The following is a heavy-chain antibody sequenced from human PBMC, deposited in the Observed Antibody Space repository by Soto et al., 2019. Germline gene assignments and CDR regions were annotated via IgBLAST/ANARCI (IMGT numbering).Heavy chain of an antibody. Sequence: SGGSLRLSCVASGFTFDDYAMHWVRQAPGKGLEWVSGISWNSGSIGYADSVKGRFTISRDNAKNSLYLQMNSLRAEDTALYYCAKILRMATDAFDIWGQGTMVTVSS. D-gene: IGHD2-8*01. V-gene: IGHV3-9*01. CDR3: AKILRMATDAFDI. J-gene: IGHJ3*02. CDR1: GFTFDDYA. CDR2: ISWNSGSI.